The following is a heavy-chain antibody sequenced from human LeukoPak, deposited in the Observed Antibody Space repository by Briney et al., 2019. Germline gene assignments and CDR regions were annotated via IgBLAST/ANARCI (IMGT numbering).Heavy chain of an antibody. CDR3: ARDRGRSGQLLICWFDP. Sequence: GASVKVSCKASGYTFTGYYKHWVRQAPGQGLEWMGWINPNSGGTNYAQKFQGRVTMTRDTSISTAYMELSRLGSDDTAVYYCARDRGRSGQLLICWFDPWGQGTLVTVSS. V-gene: IGHV1-2*02. CDR2: INPNSGGT. D-gene: IGHD2-2*01. CDR1: GYTFTGYY. J-gene: IGHJ5*02.